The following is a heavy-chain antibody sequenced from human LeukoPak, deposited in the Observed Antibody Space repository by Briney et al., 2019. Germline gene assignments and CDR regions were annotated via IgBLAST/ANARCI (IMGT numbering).Heavy chain of an antibody. J-gene: IGHJ4*02. V-gene: IGHV1-18*01. D-gene: IGHD4-11*01. CDR1: GYTFTSYG. CDR2: ISTYNGNT. CDR3: ARDPTTQTFDY. Sequence: ASVKVSCKASGYTFTSYGISWVRHAPRQGLEWMGWISTYNGNTNYAQKLQGRVTMTTDTSTTTAYMELRSLTSDDTAVYYCARDPTTQTFDYWGQGTLVTVSS.